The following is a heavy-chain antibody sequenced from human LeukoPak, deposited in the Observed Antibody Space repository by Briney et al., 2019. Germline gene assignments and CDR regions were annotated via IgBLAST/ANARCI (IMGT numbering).Heavy chain of an antibody. CDR3: ARHLTPGRYSNWFDP. Sequence: SETLSLTCTVSGGSITSYYWNWIRQPPGKGLEWIGYIYYSGSTNYNPSLKSRVTISVDTSKNQFSLKLSSVTAADTAVYYCARHLTPGRYSNWFDPWGQGTLVTVSS. J-gene: IGHJ5*02. V-gene: IGHV4-59*01. D-gene: IGHD1-26*01. CDR2: IYYSGST. CDR1: GGSITSYY.